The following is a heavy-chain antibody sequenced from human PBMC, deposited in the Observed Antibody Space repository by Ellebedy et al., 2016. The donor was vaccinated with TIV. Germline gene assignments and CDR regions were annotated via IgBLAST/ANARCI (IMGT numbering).Heavy chain of an antibody. CDR1: GFTFSDFG. CDR3: AKVGGTTVTTHLPGHDGFDL. V-gene: IGHV3-30*18. CDR2: ISYEGLNK. Sequence: GESLKISCVTSGFTFSDFGIHWVRQAPGKGLEWVAVISYEGLNKFYAESVKGRFTISRDNSRKTVFLQMDSLRPEDTALYYCAKVGGTTVTTHLPGHDGFDLWGPGTMVTVS. D-gene: IGHD4-17*01. J-gene: IGHJ3*01.